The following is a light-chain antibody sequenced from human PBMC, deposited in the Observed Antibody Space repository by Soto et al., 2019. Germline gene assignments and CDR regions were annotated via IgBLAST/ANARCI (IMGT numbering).Light chain of an antibody. V-gene: IGKV1-12*01. CDR3: QQSYSTTWT. CDR2: AAS. Sequence: DIQMTQSPSSVSASVGDRVTLTCRASQDIGNLLAWYQQKPGKAPKLLIYAASSLQSGVPSRFSGSGSETDFTLTISSLQPEDFATYSCQQSYSTTWTFGQGTKVEIK. CDR1: QDIGNL. J-gene: IGKJ1*01.